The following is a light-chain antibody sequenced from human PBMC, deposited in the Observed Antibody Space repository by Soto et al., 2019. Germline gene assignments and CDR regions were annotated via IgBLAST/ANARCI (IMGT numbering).Light chain of an antibody. CDR2: KSS. CDR3: QQYYTYSGT. J-gene: IGKJ1*01. Sequence: DIQMTQSPSTLSASVGDRVTITCRASQSISSWLSWYQQNPGKAPKLLIYKSSSSQSGVPPRFSGSGSGTEFTLIISSLQPDDFATYCRQQYYTYSGTFGQGTKVEIK. CDR1: QSISSW. V-gene: IGKV1-5*03.